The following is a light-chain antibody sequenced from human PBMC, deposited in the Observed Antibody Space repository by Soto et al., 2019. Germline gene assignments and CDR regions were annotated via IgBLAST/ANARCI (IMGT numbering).Light chain of an antibody. Sequence: EIVLTQSPATLSLSPGERATLSCRASQSVSSYLAWYQQKPGQAPRLLIYDASNRATGIPARFSGSGSGADFSLTISSLEPEEFAVYYCQQRAGWPTTFGQGTRLEIK. CDR1: QSVSSY. CDR2: DAS. J-gene: IGKJ5*01. V-gene: IGKV3-11*01. CDR3: QQRAGWPTT.